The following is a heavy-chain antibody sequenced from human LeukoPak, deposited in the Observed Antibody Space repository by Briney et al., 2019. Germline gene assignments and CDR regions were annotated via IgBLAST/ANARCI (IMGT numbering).Heavy chain of an antibody. Sequence: GGSLRLSCAASGFTFSSYAMRWVRQAPGKGLEWVAVISYDGSNKYYADSVKGRFTISRDNSKNTLYLQMNSLRAEDTAVYYCARGPWTAADIYFDYWGQGTLVTVSS. D-gene: IGHD6-13*01. J-gene: IGHJ4*02. CDR3: ARGPWTAADIYFDY. CDR2: ISYDGSNK. CDR1: GFTFSSYA. V-gene: IGHV3-30-3*01.